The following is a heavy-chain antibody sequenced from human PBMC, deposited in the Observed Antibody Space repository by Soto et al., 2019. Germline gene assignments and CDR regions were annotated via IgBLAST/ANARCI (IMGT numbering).Heavy chain of an antibody. J-gene: IGHJ4*01. D-gene: IGHD3-22*01. Sequence: ASVKVSCKASGYTFTSYGISWVRQAPGQGLEWMGWISAYNGNTNYAQKLQGRVTMTTDTSTSTAYMELRSLRSDDTAVYYCARDYYDSSGYYGLFDYWGHGTLVTVSS. CDR1: GYTFTSYG. V-gene: IGHV1-18*01. CDR2: ISAYNGNT. CDR3: ARDYYDSSGYYGLFDY.